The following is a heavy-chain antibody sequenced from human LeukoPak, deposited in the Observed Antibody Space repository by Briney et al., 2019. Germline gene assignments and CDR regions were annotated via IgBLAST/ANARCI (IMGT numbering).Heavy chain of an antibody. V-gene: IGHV3-23*01. J-gene: IGHJ4*02. Sequence: ETLSLTCTVSGGSISSSSYYWGWIRQPPGKGLEWVSGISPSGDIKYYVDSVKGRFTISRDNSKNTLYLQMNSLRPEDTAVYYCARDQAAGSTSVDYWGQGTLVTVSS. CDR3: ARDQAAGSTSVDY. D-gene: IGHD6-13*01. CDR1: GGSISSSSYY. CDR2: ISPSGDIK.